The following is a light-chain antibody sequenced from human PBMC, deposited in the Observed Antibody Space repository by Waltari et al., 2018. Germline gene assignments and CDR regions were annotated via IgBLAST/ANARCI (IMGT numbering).Light chain of an antibody. V-gene: IGLV2-18*02. CDR1: STAVGNYNR. CDR2: EVS. Sequence: QSALPQPPSVSGSPGQSVTISCSGTSTAVGNYNRVSWYQQSPGTAPKLMIYEVSNRPSGVPDRFSGSKSGNTASLTISGLQAEDEADYYCSSYTSSITLEFGGGTKLTVL. CDR3: SSYTSSITLE. J-gene: IGLJ2*01.